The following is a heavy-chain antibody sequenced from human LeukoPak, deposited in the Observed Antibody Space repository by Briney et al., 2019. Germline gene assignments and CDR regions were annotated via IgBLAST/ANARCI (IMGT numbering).Heavy chain of an antibody. CDR2: IYTGGSI. J-gene: IGHJ5*02. V-gene: IGHV4-61*02. CDR3: AREESPYYYGSGKHNWFDP. Sequence: PSQTLSLTCSVSGGSISTVSYYWNWIRQPAGKGLEWIGRIYTGGSINYNPSVTSRVTISIDTSKNQFSLKLSSVTAADTAVYYCAREESPYYYGSGKHNWFDPWGQGTLVTVSS. D-gene: IGHD3-10*01. CDR1: GGSISTVSYY.